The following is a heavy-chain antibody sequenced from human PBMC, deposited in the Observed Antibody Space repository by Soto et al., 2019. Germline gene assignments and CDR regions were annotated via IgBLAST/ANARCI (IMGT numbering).Heavy chain of an antibody. Sequence: ETLSLTCAVSGYSISSGYYWGWIRQPPGKGLEWIGNIYHTGSTYYNPSLKSRVTISLDTSKNQFSVKLNFVTAADTAVYFCARGYYDTSGFYYDAFHYWGEGTLVTVSS. CDR3: ARGYYDTSGFYYDAFHY. J-gene: IGHJ4*02. V-gene: IGHV4-38-2*01. D-gene: IGHD3-22*01. CDR2: IYHTGST. CDR1: GYSISSGYY.